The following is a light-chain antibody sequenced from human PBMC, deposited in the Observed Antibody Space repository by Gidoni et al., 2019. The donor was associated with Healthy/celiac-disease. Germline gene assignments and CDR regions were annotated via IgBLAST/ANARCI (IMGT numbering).Light chain of an antibody. CDR3: MQALDLFT. Sequence: DIAMTQSPLSLPVTPGEPVSIFCRSSQSPLHINGYNYLDWYLQKPGQSPQLLIYLGSNRASGVPDRYSGSGAGTDFTLKISRVEAEDVGVYYCMQALDLFTFGPGTKVDIK. CDR2: LGS. CDR1: QSPLHINGYNY. V-gene: IGKV2-28*01. J-gene: IGKJ3*01.